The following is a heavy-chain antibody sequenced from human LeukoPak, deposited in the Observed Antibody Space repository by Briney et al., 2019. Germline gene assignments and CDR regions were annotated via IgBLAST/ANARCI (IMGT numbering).Heavy chain of an antibody. CDR2: ISGSGGGT. CDR3: AKMIRGVNDFDY. V-gene: IGHV3-23*01. CDR1: GFTFSSYA. J-gene: IGHJ4*02. Sequence: PGGSLRLSCAASGFTFSSYAMSWVRQVPGKGLEWVSAISGSGGGTYYADSVKGRFTISRDNSKNMLYLQMNSLRAEDTALYYCAKMIRGVNDFDYWGQGTLVTVSS. D-gene: IGHD3-10*01.